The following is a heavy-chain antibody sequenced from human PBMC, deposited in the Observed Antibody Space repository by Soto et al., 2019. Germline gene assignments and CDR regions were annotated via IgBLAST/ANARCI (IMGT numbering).Heavy chain of an antibody. CDR2: INHSGST. D-gene: IGHD6-13*01. CDR3: ARRPNSSSWQRSNWFDP. Sequence: SETLSLTCAVYGGSFSGYYWSWIRQPPGKGLEWIGEINHSGSTNYNPSLKSRVTISVDTSKNQFSLKLSSVTAADTAVYYCARRPNSSSWQRSNWFDPWGQGTLVTVSS. J-gene: IGHJ5*02. CDR1: GGSFSGYY. V-gene: IGHV4-34*01.